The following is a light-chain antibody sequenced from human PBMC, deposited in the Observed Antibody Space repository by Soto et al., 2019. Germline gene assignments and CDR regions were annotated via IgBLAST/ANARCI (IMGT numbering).Light chain of an antibody. J-gene: IGKJ4*01. V-gene: IGKV3-11*01. CDR1: QSVSSY. CDR3: RSRCTSLLT. CDR2: DAS. Sequence: EIVLTQSPATLSLSPGERATLSCRASQSVSSYLAWYQQKPGQAPRLLIYDASNRATGIPARFSGSGSGTAFTLTSSGPEHEEVADYYCRSRCTSLLTFGGGTKVEIK.